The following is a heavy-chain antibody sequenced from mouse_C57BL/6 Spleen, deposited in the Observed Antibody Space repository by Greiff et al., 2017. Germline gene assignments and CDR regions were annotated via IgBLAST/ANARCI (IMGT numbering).Heavy chain of an antibody. D-gene: IGHD2-4*01. V-gene: IGHV5-17*01. Sequence: EVKVVESGGGLVKPGGSLKLSCAASGFTFSDYGMHWVRQAPEKGLEWVAYISSGSSTIYYADTVKGRFTISRDNAKNTLFLQMTRLRSEDTAMYYCARDYDTDFDYWGQGTTLTVSS. J-gene: IGHJ2*01. CDR2: ISSGSSTI. CDR3: ARDYDTDFDY. CDR1: GFTFSDYG.